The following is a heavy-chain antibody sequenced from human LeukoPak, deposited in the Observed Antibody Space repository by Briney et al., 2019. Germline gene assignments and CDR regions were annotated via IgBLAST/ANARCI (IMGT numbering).Heavy chain of an antibody. J-gene: IGHJ3*02. CDR2: ISSSSSYI. CDR3: ARECITMVRGAKSAFDI. CDR1: GFTFSSYS. V-gene: IGHV3-21*01. Sequence: PGGSLRLSCAASGFTFSSYSMNWVRQAPGKGLEWVSSISSSSSYIYYADSVKGRFTISRDNAKNSLYLQMNSLRAEDTAVYYCARECITMVRGAKSAFDIWGQGTMVTVSS. D-gene: IGHD3-10*01.